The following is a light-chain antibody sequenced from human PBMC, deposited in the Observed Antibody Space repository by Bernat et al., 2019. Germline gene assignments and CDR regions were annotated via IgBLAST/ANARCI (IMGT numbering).Light chain of an antibody. V-gene: IGLV10-54*04. J-gene: IGLJ6*01. CDR2: RNN. CDR3: SAWDSSLSGHV. Sequence: QAGLTQPPSVSKGLRQTATLTCTGNSNNVGNQGAAWLQQHQGHPPKLLSYRNNNRPSGISERFSASRSGNTASLTITGLQPEDGADYYCSAWDSSLSGHVFGSGTKVTVL. CDR1: SNNVGNQG.